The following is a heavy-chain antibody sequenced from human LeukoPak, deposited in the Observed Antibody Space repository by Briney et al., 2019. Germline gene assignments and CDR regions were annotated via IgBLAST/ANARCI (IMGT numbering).Heavy chain of an antibody. CDR3: ARDLLMYYDFWSGYPHTNQFDY. CDR1: GYTFTSYG. D-gene: IGHD3-3*01. CDR2: ISAYNGNT. J-gene: IGHJ4*02. Sequence: APVKVSCKASGYTFTSYGISWVRQAPGQGLEWMGWISAYNGNTNYAQKLQGRVTMTTDTSTSTAYMELRSLRSDDTAVYYCARDLLMYYDFWSGYPHTNQFDYWGQGTLVTVSS. V-gene: IGHV1-18*01.